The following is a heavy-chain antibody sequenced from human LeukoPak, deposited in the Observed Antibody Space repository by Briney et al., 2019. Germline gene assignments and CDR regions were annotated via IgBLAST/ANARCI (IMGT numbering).Heavy chain of an antibody. D-gene: IGHD3-9*01. CDR2: ISWNSGSI. J-gene: IGHJ3*02. CDR3: AKGHRYYDILTGYSQGNAFDI. V-gene: IGHV3-9*01. CDR1: GFTFDDYA. Sequence: GGSLRLSCAASGFTFDDYAMHGVRQAPGKGREWVSGISWNSGSIGYADSVKGRFTISRDNAKNSLYLQMNSLRAEDTALYYCAKGHRYYDILTGYSQGNAFDIWGQGTMVTVSS.